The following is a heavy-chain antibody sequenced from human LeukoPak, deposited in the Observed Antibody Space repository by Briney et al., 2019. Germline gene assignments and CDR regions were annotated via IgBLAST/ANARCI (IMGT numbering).Heavy chain of an antibody. CDR2: ISSTGSDM. CDR3: ARGGRLRIFDY. V-gene: IGHV3-21*01. D-gene: IGHD4-17*01. Sequence: GGSLRLSCAASGFTLNTYSMNWVRQAPGKGLEWVSSISSTGSDMYYVDSVKGRFTISRDNAKNSLFLQVNSLRAEDTVVYYCARGGRLRIFDYWGQGTLVTVSS. CDR1: GFTLNTYS. J-gene: IGHJ4*02.